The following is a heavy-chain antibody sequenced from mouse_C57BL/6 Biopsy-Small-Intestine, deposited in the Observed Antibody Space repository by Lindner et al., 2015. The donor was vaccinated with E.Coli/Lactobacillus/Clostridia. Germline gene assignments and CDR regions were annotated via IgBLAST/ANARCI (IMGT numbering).Heavy chain of an antibody. D-gene: IGHD2-4*01. Sequence: VQLQESGAELMKPGASVKLSCKATGYTFTGYWIEWVKQRPGHGLEWIGEILPGSTGTKYNERFKGKATFTADTSSNTAYMRLSSLTTEDSAIYYCAREGDYDYDVVDYWGQGTTLTVSS. CDR1: GYTFTGYW. J-gene: IGHJ2*01. CDR2: ILPGSTGT. CDR3: AREGDYDYDVVDY. V-gene: IGHV1-9*01.